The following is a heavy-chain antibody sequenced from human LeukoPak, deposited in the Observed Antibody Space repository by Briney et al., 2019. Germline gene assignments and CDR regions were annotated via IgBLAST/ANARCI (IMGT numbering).Heavy chain of an antibody. D-gene: IGHD3-22*01. CDR2: ISGSGGST. CDR1: GFTFSSYV. V-gene: IGHV3-23*01. CDR3: ARDYPYYYDSSGYYSFDY. Sequence: GGSLRLSCAASGFTFSSYVMSWVRQAPGKGLEWVSVISGSGGSTYYTDSVKGRFTISRDSSKNTLYLQMNSLRAEDTAVYYCARDYPYYYDSSGYYSFDYWGQGTLVTVAS. J-gene: IGHJ4*02.